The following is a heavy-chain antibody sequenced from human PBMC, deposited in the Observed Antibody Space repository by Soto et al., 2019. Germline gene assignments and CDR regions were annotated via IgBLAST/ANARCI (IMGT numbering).Heavy chain of an antibody. D-gene: IGHD3-22*01. CDR2: ISYDGSNK. CDR3: AKERFTMIVVDKTDFDY. V-gene: IGHV3-30*18. J-gene: IGHJ4*02. CDR1: GFTFSSYG. Sequence: GGSLRLSCAASGFTFSSYGMHWVRQAPGKGLEWVAVISYDGSNKYYADSVKGRFTISRDNSKNTLYLQMNSLRAEDTAVYYCAKERFTMIVVDKTDFDYWGQGTLVTVSS.